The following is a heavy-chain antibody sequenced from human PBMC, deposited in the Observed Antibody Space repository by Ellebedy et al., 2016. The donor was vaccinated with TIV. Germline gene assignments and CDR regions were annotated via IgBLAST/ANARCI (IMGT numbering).Heavy chain of an antibody. Sequence: SETLSLTCAVSGGPLHTSYWAWIRQAPGKALEWLGEISHSGRTKYTPSLETRLSLSIETSKKQFSLILRSVTAADTAIYYCATRVLPSHTVDGGRFDPWGQGTLVIVSS. CDR1: GGPLHTSY. V-gene: IGHV4-34*01. CDR3: ATRVLPSHTVDGGRFDP. D-gene: IGHD3-10*01. CDR2: ISHSGRT. J-gene: IGHJ5*02.